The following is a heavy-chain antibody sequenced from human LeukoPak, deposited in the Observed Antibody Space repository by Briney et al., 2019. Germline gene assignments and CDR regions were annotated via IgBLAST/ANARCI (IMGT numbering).Heavy chain of an antibody. CDR1: GFTFSDYY. CDR3: ARVPRKDRYSGYDYLFDY. V-gene: IGHV3-11*01. D-gene: IGHD5-12*01. J-gene: IGHJ4*02. Sequence: PGGSLRLSCAASGFTFSDYYMSWIRQAPGKGLEWVSYISSSGSTIYYADSVKGRFTISRDNAKNSLYLQMNSLRAEDTAVYYCARVPRKDRYSGYDYLFDYWGQGTLVTVSS. CDR2: ISSSGSTI.